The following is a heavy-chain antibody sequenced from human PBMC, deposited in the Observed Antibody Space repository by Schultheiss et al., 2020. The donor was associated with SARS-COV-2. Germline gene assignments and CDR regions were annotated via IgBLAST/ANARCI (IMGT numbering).Heavy chain of an antibody. CDR2: ISSSSSYI. CDR1: GFTFSSYS. V-gene: IGHV3-21*01. D-gene: IGHD5-18*01. J-gene: IGHJ4*02. Sequence: GGSLRLSCAASGFTFSSYSMNWVRQAPGKGLEWVSSISSSSSYIYYADSVKGRFTISRDNAKNSLYLQMNSLRAEDTAVYYCARDPNTAMVRAHDYWGQGTLVTVSS. CDR3: ARDPNTAMVRAHDY.